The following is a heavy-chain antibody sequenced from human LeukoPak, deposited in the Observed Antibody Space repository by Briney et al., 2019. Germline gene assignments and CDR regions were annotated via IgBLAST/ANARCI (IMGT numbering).Heavy chain of an antibody. CDR2: IYTSGST. V-gene: IGHV4-61*02. J-gene: IGHJ6*03. D-gene: IGHD2-15*01. CDR1: GGSISSGSYY. CDR3: ARGDPLFLNCSGGSCYVGGIYYYYYMDV. Sequence: SETLSLTCTVSGGSISSGSYYWSWIRQPAGKGLEWIGRIYTSGSTNYNPSLKSRVTISVDTSKNQFSLKLSSVTAADTAVYYCARGDPLFLNCSGGSCYVGGIYYYYYMDVWGKGTTVTISS.